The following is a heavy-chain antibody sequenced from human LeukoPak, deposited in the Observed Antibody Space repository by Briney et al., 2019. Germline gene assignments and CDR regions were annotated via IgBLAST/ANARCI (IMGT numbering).Heavy chain of an antibody. V-gene: IGHV4-59*01. CDR1: GGSISSYY. CDR2: IYYSGST. D-gene: IGHD4-17*01. CDR3: ASYGDRLYWYFDL. J-gene: IGHJ2*01. Sequence: SETLSLTCTVSGGSISSYYWSWIRQPPGKGLEWIGYIYYSGSTNYNPSLKSRVTISVDTSKNQFSLKLSSVTAADTAVYYCASYGDRLYWYFDLWGRGTLVTVSS.